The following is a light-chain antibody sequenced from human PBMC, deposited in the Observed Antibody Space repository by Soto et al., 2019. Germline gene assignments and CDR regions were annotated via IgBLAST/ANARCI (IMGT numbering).Light chain of an antibody. Sequence: VVLSHSPDTLSLSPLERVTLSFRSSQSVSSNLAWYQQKVGQAPRLLIYGASTRATGIPARFSGSGSGTELTLTISSLQSEDFAVYYCQQYNNWPPWTFGQGTKVDTK. CDR1: QSVSSN. CDR3: QQYNNWPPWT. V-gene: IGKV3-15*01. CDR2: GAS. J-gene: IGKJ1*01.